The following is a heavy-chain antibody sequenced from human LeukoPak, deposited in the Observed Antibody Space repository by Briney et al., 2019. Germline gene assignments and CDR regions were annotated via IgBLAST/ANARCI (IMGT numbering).Heavy chain of an antibody. CDR1: AFSLKDYN. V-gene: IGHV3-21*04. CDR3: VRDRGTYRPIDY. Sequence: GGSLRLSCAASAFSLKDYNMNWVRQAPGKGLEWVSSISYTGTYIYYADSVKGRFTVSRDNAQNSVYLQMNSLRVEDTAIYYCVRDRGTYRPIDYWGQGTLVTVSS. CDR2: ISYTGTYI. D-gene: IGHD1-26*01. J-gene: IGHJ4*02.